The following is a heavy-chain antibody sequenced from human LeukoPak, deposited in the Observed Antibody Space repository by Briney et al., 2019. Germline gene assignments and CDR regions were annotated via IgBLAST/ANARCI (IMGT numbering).Heavy chain of an antibody. D-gene: IGHD1-1*01. J-gene: IGHJ4*02. CDR2: IYNTGST. V-gene: IGHV3-53*04. CDR3: ARVDTTLSYKVDY. CDR1: GFTVSTNC. Sequence: GGSLRLSCAASGFTVSTNCMIWVRQPPGKGLEWVSIIYNTGSTYNTDSVKGRFTISRHNSKNTFDLQMNNLSAEDTDMYYCARVDTTLSYKVDYWGQGNGVSVFS.